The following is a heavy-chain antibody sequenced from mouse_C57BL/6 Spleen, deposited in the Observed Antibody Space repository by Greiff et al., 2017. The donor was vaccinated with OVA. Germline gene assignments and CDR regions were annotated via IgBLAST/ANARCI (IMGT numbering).Heavy chain of an antibody. V-gene: IGHV10-1*01. Sequence: EVQGVESGGGLVQPQGSLKLSCAASGFSFNTYAMNWVRQAPGKGLEWVARIRSKSNNYATYYADSVKDRFTISRDDSESMLYLQMNNLKTEDTAMYYCVRQRGTWDWYFDYGGQGATLTVAS. CDR2: IRSKSNNYAT. D-gene: IGHD4-1*01. CDR3: VRQRGTWDWYFDY. J-gene: IGHJ2*01. CDR1: GFSFNTYA.